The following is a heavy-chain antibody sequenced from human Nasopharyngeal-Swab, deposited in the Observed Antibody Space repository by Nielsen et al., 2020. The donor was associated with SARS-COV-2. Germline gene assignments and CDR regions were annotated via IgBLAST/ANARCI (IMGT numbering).Heavy chain of an antibody. CDR1: GFTFSDYY. Sequence: GESLKISCAASGFTFSDYYMSWIRQAPGKGLEWVSYISSSSSYTNYADSVKGRFTISRDNAKNSLYLQMNSLRAEDTAVYYCARGSTLRGPWFDPWGQGTLVTVSS. D-gene: IGHD2-15*01. V-gene: IGHV3-11*05. CDR2: ISSSSSYT. J-gene: IGHJ5*02. CDR3: ARGSTLRGPWFDP.